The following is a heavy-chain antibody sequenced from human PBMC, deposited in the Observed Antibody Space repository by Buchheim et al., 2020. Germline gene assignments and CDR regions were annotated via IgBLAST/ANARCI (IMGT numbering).Heavy chain of an antibody. CDR2: IYHSGTT. J-gene: IGHJ4*02. Sequence: QVQLQESGPGLVKPSGSLSLTCAVSGGSISSSNWWSWVRQPPGKGLEWIGEIYHSGTTDYNPSLRSRVTISVDKSKSQFSLRLSSVTAADTAVYYCARLPSPPGRTGEKTQWGRGTL. D-gene: IGHD2-8*02. V-gene: IGHV4-4*02. CDR1: GGSISSSNW. CDR3: ARLPSPPGRTGEKTQ.